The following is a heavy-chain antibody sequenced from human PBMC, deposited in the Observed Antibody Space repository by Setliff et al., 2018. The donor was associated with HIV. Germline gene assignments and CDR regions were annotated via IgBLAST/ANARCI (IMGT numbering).Heavy chain of an antibody. D-gene: IGHD3-10*01. CDR1: GDSISSDHFRGDY. V-gene: IGHV4-61*09. J-gene: IGHJ6*03. Sequence: KPSETLSLTCSVSGDSISSDHFRGDYWTWIRQPAGKGLEWVGHINNDGGINYRPSLRGRVTVSLDTSKNLFSLDLKSVTAADSGIYYCARARQRDYWSNFQPQTYAYFYMDDWGKGTTVTVSS. CDR2: INNDGGI. CDR3: ARARQRDYWSNFQPQTYAYFYMDD.